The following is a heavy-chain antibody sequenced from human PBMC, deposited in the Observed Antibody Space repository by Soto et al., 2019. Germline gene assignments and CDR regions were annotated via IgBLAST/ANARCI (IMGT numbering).Heavy chain of an antibody. CDR2: IYYSGST. J-gene: IGHJ4*02. D-gene: IGHD2-2*01. V-gene: IGHV4-59*01. CDR3: ARSYCSSTTCYYFDY. CDR1: GGSISSYY. Sequence: PWETLSLTCIVSGGSISSYYWSWIRQTPGKGLEWIGYIYYSGSTNYNPSLKGRVTLSVDTSKNQFSLKLSSVTAADTAVYYCARSYCSSTTCYYFDYWGQGTLVTVSS.